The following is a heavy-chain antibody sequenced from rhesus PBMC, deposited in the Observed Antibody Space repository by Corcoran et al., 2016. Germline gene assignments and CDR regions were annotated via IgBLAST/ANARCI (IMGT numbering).Heavy chain of an antibody. V-gene: IGHV4-169*01. Sequence: QLPLLEPGPGLVKPSEPLSAACAASGASRSSSNRGWPRQAPGHGQEGSGGSTNYHPSLNNRVTLSVDTSKNPLSLKLSSVTAEDTAVYYCATMRDPGYCTGSGCFNGLDSWGQGVVVTVSS. CDR1: GASRSSSN. J-gene: IGHJ6*01. CDR2: SGGST. D-gene: IGHD2-21*01. CDR3: ATMRDPGYCTGSGCFNGLDS.